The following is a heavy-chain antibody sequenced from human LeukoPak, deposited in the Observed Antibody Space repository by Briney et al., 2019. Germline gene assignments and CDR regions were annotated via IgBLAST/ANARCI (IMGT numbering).Heavy chain of an antibody. V-gene: IGHV5-51*01. D-gene: IGHD6-13*01. CDR1: GYSFTSYW. CDR2: IYPGDSDT. CDR3: ARHLIAAAGLLVGFDY. J-gene: IGHJ4*02. Sequence: GESLKISCKGSGYSFTSYWIGWVRQMPGKGLEWMGIIYPGDSDTRYSPSFQGQVTISADKSISTAYLQWSSLKASDTAMYYCARHLIAAAGLLVGFDYWGQGTLVTVSS.